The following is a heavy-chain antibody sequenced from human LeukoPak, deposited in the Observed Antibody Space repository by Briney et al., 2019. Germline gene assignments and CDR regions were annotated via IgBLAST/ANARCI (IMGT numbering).Heavy chain of an antibody. CDR2: INPNSGGT. V-gene: IGHV1-2*02. D-gene: IGHD2-15*01. J-gene: IGHJ4*02. CDR1: GYTFTGYY. Sequence: ASVKVSCKASGYTFTGYYMHWVRQAPGQGLEWMGWINPNSGGTNYAQKFQGRVTMTRDTSISTAYMELSRLRSDDTAVYYCARDSDRVVVVVAATLDYWGQGTLVTVSS. CDR3: ARDSDRVVVVVAATLDY.